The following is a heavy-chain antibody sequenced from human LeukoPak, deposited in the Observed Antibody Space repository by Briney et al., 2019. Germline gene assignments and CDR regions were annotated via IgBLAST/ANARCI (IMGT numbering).Heavy chain of an antibody. CDR1: GGSFSGYY. J-gene: IGHJ5*02. CDR3: ARVRGVTFNLDP. CDR2: INHSGST. D-gene: IGHD3-10*01. V-gene: IGHV4-34*01. Sequence: SETLSLTCAVYGGSFSGYYWSWIRQPPGKGLEWIGEINHSGSTNYNPPLKSRVTISVDTSKNQFSLKLSSVTAADTAVYYCARVRGVTFNLDPWGQGTLVTVSS.